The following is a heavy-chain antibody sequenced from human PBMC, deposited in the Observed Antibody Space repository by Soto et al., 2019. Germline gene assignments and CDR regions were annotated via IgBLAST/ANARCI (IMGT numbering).Heavy chain of an antibody. CDR3: ARGLRVDYYGMDV. J-gene: IGHJ6*02. CDR2: IWYDGSNK. D-gene: IGHD3-16*01. Sequence: PGKGLEWVAVIWYDGSNKYYADSVKGRFTISRDNSKNTLYLQMNSLRAEDTAVYYCARGLRVDYYGMDVWGQGTTVTVSS. V-gene: IGHV3-33*01.